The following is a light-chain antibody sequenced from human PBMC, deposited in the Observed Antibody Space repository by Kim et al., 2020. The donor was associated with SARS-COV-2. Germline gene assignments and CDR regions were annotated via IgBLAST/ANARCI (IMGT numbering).Light chain of an antibody. CDR3: QQYGSSPPLT. J-gene: IGKJ4*01. Sequence: SPGERATLPCRASQSVSSSYLAWYQQKPGQAPRLLIYGASSRATGIPDRFSGSGSGTDFTLTISRLEPEDFAVYYCQQYGSSPPLTFGGGTKLEI. CDR2: GAS. CDR1: QSVSSSY. V-gene: IGKV3-20*01.